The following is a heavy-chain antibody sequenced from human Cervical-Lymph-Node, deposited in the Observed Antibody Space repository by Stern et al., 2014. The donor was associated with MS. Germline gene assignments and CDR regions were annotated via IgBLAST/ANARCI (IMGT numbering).Heavy chain of an antibody. Sequence: QLEESGPEVRKPGASVKVSCTASGFTFNNSAVQWVRQARGQRLEWIGRIVLGTGNTIYAQQFQDKVTISRDTSTRTEYIAPGSLRSEDAAVYYCATGILGATPLFAHWGQGSLVTVSS. CDR2: IVLGTGNT. CDR1: GFTFNNSA. CDR3: ATGILGATPLFAH. D-gene: IGHD1-26*01. V-gene: IGHV1-58*01. J-gene: IGHJ4*02.